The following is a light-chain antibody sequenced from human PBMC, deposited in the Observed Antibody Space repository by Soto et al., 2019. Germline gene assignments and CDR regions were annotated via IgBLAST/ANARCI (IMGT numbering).Light chain of an antibody. CDR3: QQRSNWPPTWT. CDR2: GAS. V-gene: IGKV3D-20*02. Sequence: IVLTQSPGTLSLSPWERATLSCRASQSVSSNYLAWYQRKPGQAPRLLIYGASRRATGIPDRFSGSGSGTDFTLTISRLEPEDFAVYYCQQRSNWPPTWTFGQGTKVDIK. CDR1: QSVSSNY. J-gene: IGKJ1*01.